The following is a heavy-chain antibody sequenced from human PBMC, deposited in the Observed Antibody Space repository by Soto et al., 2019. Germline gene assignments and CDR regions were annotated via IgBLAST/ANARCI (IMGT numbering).Heavy chain of an antibody. CDR2: ISGSGGST. D-gene: IGHD6-6*01. V-gene: IGHV3-23*01. CDR3: AQAPVWQLASDYYYMDV. CDR1: GFTFSSYA. J-gene: IGHJ6*03. Sequence: EVQLLESGGGLVQPGGSLRLSCAASGFTFSSYAMSWVRHAPGKGLEWVSAISGSGGSTYYADSVKGRFTISRDNSKNTLYLQMNSLRPEDTAVDYCAQAPVWQLASDYYYMDVWGKGTTVTLSS.